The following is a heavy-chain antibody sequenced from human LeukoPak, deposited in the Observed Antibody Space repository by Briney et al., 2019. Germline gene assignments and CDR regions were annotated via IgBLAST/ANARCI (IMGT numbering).Heavy chain of an antibody. D-gene: IGHD5-12*01. V-gene: IGHV3-7*01. Sequence: GGSLRLSCAASGFTVSSNYMSWVRQAPGKGLEWVANIKQDGSEKYYVDSVKGRFTISRDNAKNSLYLQMNSLRAEDTAVYYCASKSDSGYDILIYWGQGTLVTVSS. J-gene: IGHJ4*02. CDR1: GFTVSSNY. CDR2: IKQDGSEK. CDR3: ASKSDSGYDILIY.